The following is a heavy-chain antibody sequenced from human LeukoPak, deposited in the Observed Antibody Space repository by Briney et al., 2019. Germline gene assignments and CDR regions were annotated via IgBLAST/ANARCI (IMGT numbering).Heavy chain of an antibody. V-gene: IGHV3-21*01. J-gene: IGHJ5*02. D-gene: IGHD6-19*01. CDR3: ASSAIAVAAHWCWFDP. CDR2: ISSSSSYR. Sequence: GGPLRLSCAASGFTFSSYSMNWVRQAPGKGLEWVSSISSSSSYRYYADSVKGRFTISRDNAKNSLYLQMNSLRAEDTAVYYCASSAIAVAAHWCWFDPWGQGTLVTVSS. CDR1: GFTFSSYS.